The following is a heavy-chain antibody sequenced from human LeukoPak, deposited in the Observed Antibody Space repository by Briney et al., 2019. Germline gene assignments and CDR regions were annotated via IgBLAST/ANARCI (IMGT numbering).Heavy chain of an antibody. D-gene: IGHD2-15*01. Sequence: GGSLRLSCAASGFTFDDYAMHWVRQAPGKGLEWVSGISWNSGSIGYADSVKGRFGISRDNSRNTLYLLMNSPRDEDTAVYYCAKDTERVAGDWFDPWGQGTLVTVSS. CDR1: GFTFDDYA. CDR2: ISWNSGSI. V-gene: IGHV3-9*01. J-gene: IGHJ5*02. CDR3: AKDTERVAGDWFDP.